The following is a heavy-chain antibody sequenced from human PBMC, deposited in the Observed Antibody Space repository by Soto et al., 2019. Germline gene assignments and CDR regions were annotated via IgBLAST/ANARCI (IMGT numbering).Heavy chain of an antibody. J-gene: IGHJ5*02. CDR2: TKQDESEK. CDR1: GFTFGDYW. D-gene: IGHD6-25*01. CDR3: VREGDSGFFS. V-gene: IGHV3-7*01. Sequence: EVQMVESGGGLVQPGGYLRLSCATSGFTFGDYWMSWVRQAPGKRLEWVANTKQDESEKYYVGSVRGRFTISRDNAKNSLYLQMKSLRAEDTAVYVCVREGDSGFFSWGQGTLVTVSS.